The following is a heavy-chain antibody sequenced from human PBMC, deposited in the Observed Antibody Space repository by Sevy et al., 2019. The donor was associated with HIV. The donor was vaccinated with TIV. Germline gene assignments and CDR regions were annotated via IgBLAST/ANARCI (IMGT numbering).Heavy chain of an antibody. CDR1: GFTFSSYS. J-gene: IGHJ5*02. Sequence: GGSLRLSCAASGFTFSSYSMNWVRQAPGKGLEWVSSISSSSSYIYYADSVKGRFTFSRDNAKNSLYLQMNSLRAEDTAVYYCARDPTTIVVPAAIQGDWFDPWGQGTLVTVSS. V-gene: IGHV3-21*01. CDR2: ISSSSSYI. D-gene: IGHD2-2*02. CDR3: ARDPTTIVVPAAIQGDWFDP.